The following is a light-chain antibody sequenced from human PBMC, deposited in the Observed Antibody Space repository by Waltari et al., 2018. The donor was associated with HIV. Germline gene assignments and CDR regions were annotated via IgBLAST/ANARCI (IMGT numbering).Light chain of an antibody. CDR3: AARDDSLNVWV. Sequence: QSFLTQPPSASGTPGRRVVISCSGNTSNVGSNPVNWYRQVPGTAPKLLMFSNYQRPSGVTDRVSGSKSGTSASLAIKGLQSEDEADYYCAARDDSLNVWVFGGGTKLTVL. V-gene: IGLV1-44*01. CDR1: TSNVGSNP. J-gene: IGLJ3*02. CDR2: SNY.